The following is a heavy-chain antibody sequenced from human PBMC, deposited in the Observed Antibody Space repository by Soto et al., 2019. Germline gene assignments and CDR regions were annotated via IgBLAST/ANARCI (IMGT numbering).Heavy chain of an antibody. CDR1: GFTFTSSA. D-gene: IGHD1-7*01. J-gene: IGHJ4*02. Sequence: QMQLVQSVPEVKKPGTSGKVSCKASGFTFTSSAVPWVRQARGQRIEWIGWIVVGSGNTNYALKFQERVTITRDMSTSTADMELSSMRSEDTVVYYCAAVPTGGLELDFAYCGQGTLVTVSS. CDR2: IVVGSGNT. V-gene: IGHV1-58*01. CDR3: AAVPTGGLELDFAY.